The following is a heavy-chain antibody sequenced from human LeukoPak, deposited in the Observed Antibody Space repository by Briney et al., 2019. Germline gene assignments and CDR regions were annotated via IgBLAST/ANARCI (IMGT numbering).Heavy chain of an antibody. CDR2: ISGSGGST. CDR3: AKGGNDYVWGSYRPFDY. J-gene: IGHJ4*02. V-gene: IGHV3-23*01. Sequence: AGGSLRLSCAASGFTFSSYAMSWVRQAPGKGLEWVSAISGSGGSTYYADSVKGRFTISRDNSKNTLYLQMNSLRAEDTAVYYCAKGGNDYVWGSYRPFDYWAREPWSPSPQ. CDR1: GFTFSSYA. D-gene: IGHD3-16*02.